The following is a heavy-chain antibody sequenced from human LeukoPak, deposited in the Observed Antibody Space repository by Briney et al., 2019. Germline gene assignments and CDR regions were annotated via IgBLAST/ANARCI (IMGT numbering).Heavy chain of an antibody. V-gene: IGHV3-23*01. CDR1: GFTFSSYA. CDR2: ISGSGGST. D-gene: IGHD3-3*01. CDR3: AKPTAAGSYYDFWSGYFPYYYGMDV. Sequence: GGSLRLSCAASGFTFSSYAMSWVRQAPGKGLEWVSAISGSGGSTYYADSVKGRFTISRDNSKNTLYLQMNSLRAEDTAVYYCAKPTAAGSYYDFWSGYFPYYYGMDVWGQGTTVTVSS. J-gene: IGHJ6*02.